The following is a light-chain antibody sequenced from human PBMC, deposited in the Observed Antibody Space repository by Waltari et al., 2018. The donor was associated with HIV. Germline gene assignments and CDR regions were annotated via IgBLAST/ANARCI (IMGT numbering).Light chain of an antibody. CDR3: AAWDDNLNGWV. CDR2: SNN. Sequence: QSVLTQPPSASGTPGPRVTISCSGSRSNIARNTVNWYQQHPGTAPKLLIYSNNQRPSGVPDRFSGSKSGTSASLAISGLQSEDEADYYCAAWDDNLNGWVFGGGTKLTVL. J-gene: IGLJ3*02. CDR1: RSNIARNT. V-gene: IGLV1-44*01.